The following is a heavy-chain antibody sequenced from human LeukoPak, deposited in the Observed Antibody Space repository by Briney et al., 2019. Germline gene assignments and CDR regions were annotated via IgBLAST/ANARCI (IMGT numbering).Heavy chain of an antibody. CDR3: ESYYYDSSGHAFDI. CDR2: IRYDGSNK. J-gene: IGHJ3*02. Sequence: GGSLRLSCAASGFTFSSYGMHWVRQDPGKGREWVAFIRYDGSNKYYADSVKGRFTISRDNSKNTLYLQMNSLRAEDTAVYYCESYYYDSSGHAFDIWGQGTMVTVSS. V-gene: IGHV3-30*02. CDR1: GFTFSSYG. D-gene: IGHD3-22*01.